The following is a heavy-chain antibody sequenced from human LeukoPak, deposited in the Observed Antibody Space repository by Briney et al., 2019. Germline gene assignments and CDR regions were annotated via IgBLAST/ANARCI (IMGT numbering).Heavy chain of an antibody. D-gene: IGHD3-22*01. V-gene: IGHV3-21*04. CDR3: AKDPDYYDSSGYFDY. CDR1: GFTFSSYS. CDR2: ISSSSSYI. J-gene: IGHJ4*02. Sequence: GGSLRLSCAASGFTFSSYSMNWVRQAPGKGLEWVSSISSSSSYIYYADSVKGRFTISRDNAKNTLYLQMNSLRAEDTAVYYCAKDPDYYDSSGYFDYWGQGTLVTVSS.